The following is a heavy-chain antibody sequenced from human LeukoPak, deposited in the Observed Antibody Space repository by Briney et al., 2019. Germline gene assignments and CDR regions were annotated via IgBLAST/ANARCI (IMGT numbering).Heavy chain of an antibody. Sequence: GGSLRLSCAASGFTFSNYAMSWVRQAPGKGLEWVSVISGSGGSTDYAVSVRGRFITSRDNSKNTLYLQMNSLRVEDTAVYYCAKSNGMVRGVTAYYYGMDVWGQGTTVTVSS. CDR1: GFTFSNYA. D-gene: IGHD3-10*01. J-gene: IGHJ6*02. CDR3: AKSNGMVRGVTAYYYGMDV. V-gene: IGHV3-23*01. CDR2: ISGSGGST.